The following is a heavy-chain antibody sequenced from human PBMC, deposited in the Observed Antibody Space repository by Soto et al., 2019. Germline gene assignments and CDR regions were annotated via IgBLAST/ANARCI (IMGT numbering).Heavy chain of an antibody. CDR1: GFTFSSYA. CDR3: ANPSSSWNYFDY. V-gene: IGHV3-23*01. J-gene: IGHJ4*02. Sequence: GGSLRLSCAASGFTFSSYAMSWVRQAPGKGLEWVSAISGSGGSTYYADSVKGRFAISRDNSKNTLYLQMNSLRAEDTAVYYCANPSSSWNYFDYWGQGTLVTVSS. D-gene: IGHD6-13*01. CDR2: ISGSGGST.